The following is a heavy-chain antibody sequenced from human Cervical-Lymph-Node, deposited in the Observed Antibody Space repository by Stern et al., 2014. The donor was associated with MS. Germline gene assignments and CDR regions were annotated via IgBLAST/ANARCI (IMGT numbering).Heavy chain of an antibody. Sequence: VQLVESGGALVQPGRSLRLSCAASGFTFDDYAMSWVRQVPGKGLEWVSGISWNSGGVAYADSVKGRFTISRDNADNSLFLQMNSLRPEDTGLYYCTKDVDSTIAVAFDSWGQGTLVTVSS. V-gene: IGHV3-9*01. CDR1: GFTFDDYA. CDR2: ISWNSGGV. CDR3: TKDVDSTIAVAFDS. J-gene: IGHJ4*02. D-gene: IGHD2-15*01.